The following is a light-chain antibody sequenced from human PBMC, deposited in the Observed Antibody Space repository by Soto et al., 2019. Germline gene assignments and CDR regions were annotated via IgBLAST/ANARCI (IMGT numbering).Light chain of an antibody. J-gene: IGKJ1*01. CDR2: GAS. V-gene: IGKV3-20*01. Sequence: EIVLTQSPGTLSLSPGERATLSCRASQSVSSSYLAWYQQKLGQDPRLLIYGASSRATGIPDRFSGSGSGTDFTLTISRLEPDDFAVHYGQQYGSLPWTLGQGTKVDI. CDR3: QQYGSLPWT. CDR1: QSVSSSY.